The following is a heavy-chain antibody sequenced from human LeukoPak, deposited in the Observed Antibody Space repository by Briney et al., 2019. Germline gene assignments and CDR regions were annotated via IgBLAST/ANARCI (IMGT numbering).Heavy chain of an antibody. J-gene: IGHJ5*02. CDR3: ASLRGYSGYDLNWFDP. CDR2: IYTSGST. CDR1: GGSISSYY. Sequence: SETLSLTCTVSGGSISSYYWSSIRQPAGKGLEWIGRIYTSGSTNYNPSLKSRVTISVDKSKNQFSLKLSSVTAADTAVYYCASLRGYSGYDLNWFDPWGQGTLVTVSS. V-gene: IGHV4-4*07. D-gene: IGHD5-12*01.